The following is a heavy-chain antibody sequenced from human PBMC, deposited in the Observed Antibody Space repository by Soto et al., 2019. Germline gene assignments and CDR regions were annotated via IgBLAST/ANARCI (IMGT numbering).Heavy chain of an antibody. Sequence: QVQLQESGPGLVKPSETLSLTCTVSGGSISSYYWSWIRQPPGKGLEWIGYIYYSGSTNYNPSLKSRITISVDTSKNQFSLKLSSVTAADTAVYYCARHPALRATIFGVVIRPMDVLGQGTTVTVSS. D-gene: IGHD3-3*01. CDR2: IYYSGST. V-gene: IGHV4-59*01. J-gene: IGHJ6*02. CDR3: ARHPALRATIFGVVIRPMDV. CDR1: GGSISSYY.